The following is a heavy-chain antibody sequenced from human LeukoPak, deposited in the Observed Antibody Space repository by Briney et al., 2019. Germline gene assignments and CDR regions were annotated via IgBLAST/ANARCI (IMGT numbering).Heavy chain of an antibody. CDR3: ARYNVDTAVDY. Sequence: SETLSLTCAVSGGTIRDSRWWSWVRQPPGMGLEWIGEIYHSGTTNYNPSLKSRVTISVDKSKNQFSLKLSSVTAADTAVYFCARYNVDTAVDYWGQGTLVTVSS. D-gene: IGHD5-18*01. V-gene: IGHV4-4*02. J-gene: IGHJ4*02. CDR2: IYHSGTT. CDR1: GGTIRDSRW.